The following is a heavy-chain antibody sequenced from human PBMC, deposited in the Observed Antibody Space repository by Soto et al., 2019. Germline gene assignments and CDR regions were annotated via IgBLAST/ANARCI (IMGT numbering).Heavy chain of an antibody. CDR1: GLTFGSYA. D-gene: IGHD3-10*01. CDR2: ISGTGDSS. J-gene: IGHJ4*02. V-gene: IGHV3-23*01. CDR3: AKDNGNYGSGSFSH. Sequence: EVQLLESGGGLVQPGGSLRLSCAASGLTFGSYAISWVRQPPGKGLEGVSLISGTGDSSEYANSVKGRFTISRDYSKTTVFLQMNSLRAEDTAVYFCAKDNGNYGSGSFSHWGQGTLVTVSS.